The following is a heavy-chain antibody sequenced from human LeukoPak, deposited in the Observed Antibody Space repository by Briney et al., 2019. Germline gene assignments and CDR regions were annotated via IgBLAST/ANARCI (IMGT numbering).Heavy chain of an antibody. J-gene: IGHJ4*02. Sequence: GGSLRLSCAASGFTFSNYYMKWVLQAPGKGLEWVSYISTTTGSIYYADSVKGRFSASTDNAKDSLYLQMNSLRDEDTAVYYCARGEGAIDYWGQGTLVTVSS. CDR3: ARGEGAIDY. V-gene: IGHV3-48*02. CDR1: GFTFSNYY. D-gene: IGHD3-16*01. CDR2: ISTTTGSI.